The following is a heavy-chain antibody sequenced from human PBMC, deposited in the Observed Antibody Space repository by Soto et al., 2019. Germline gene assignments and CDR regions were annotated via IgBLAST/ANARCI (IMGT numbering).Heavy chain of an antibody. Sequence: GGSLRLSCAASGFTFNSYAMSWVRQAPGKGLEWVSTIIGSGGSAYYADSVKGRFSVSRDNSKNTLYLQMNSLRAEDTAVYYCARGVYDSHGYSYPWGQGTLVTVSA. D-gene: IGHD3-22*01. J-gene: IGHJ5*02. CDR3: ARGVYDSHGYSYP. CDR1: GFTFNSYA. V-gene: IGHV3-23*01. CDR2: IIGSGGSA.